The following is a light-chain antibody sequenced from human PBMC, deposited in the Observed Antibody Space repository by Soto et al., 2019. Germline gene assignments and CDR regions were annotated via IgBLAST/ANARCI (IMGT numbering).Light chain of an antibody. V-gene: IGLV2-11*01. CDR2: DVS. CDR3: CSYAGSYV. Sequence: QSVPTQPRSVSGSPGQSVTISCTGTSSDVGGYNYVSWYQQHPGKAPELMIYDVSKRPSGVPDRVSGSKSGNTASLTISGLQAEDEADYYCCSYAGSYVFGTGTKVTVL. J-gene: IGLJ1*01. CDR1: SSDVGGYNY.